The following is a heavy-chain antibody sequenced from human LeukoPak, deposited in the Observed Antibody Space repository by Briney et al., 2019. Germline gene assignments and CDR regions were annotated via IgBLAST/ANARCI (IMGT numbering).Heavy chain of an antibody. Sequence: GGSLRLSCAASGFTFSSYAMSWVRQAPGKGLEWVSTISGSGGSTYYADSVKGRFTISRDNSKNTLYLQMNSLRAEDTAVYYCARDESGVMNDAVRANWGQGTLVTVSS. CDR2: ISGSGGST. CDR3: ARDESGVMNDAVRAN. V-gene: IGHV3-23*01. D-gene: IGHD1-1*01. CDR1: GFTFSSYA. J-gene: IGHJ4*02.